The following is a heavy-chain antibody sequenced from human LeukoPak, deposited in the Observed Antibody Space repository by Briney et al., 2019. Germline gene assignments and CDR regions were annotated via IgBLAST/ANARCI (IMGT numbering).Heavy chain of an antibody. CDR2: ISAYNGNT. J-gene: IGHJ4*02. Sequence: ASVKVSCKASGYTFTSYGISWVRQAPGQGLEWMGWISAYNGNTNYAQKLQGRVTMTTDTSTSTAHMELRSLRSDDTAVYYCARSLKYYDYVWGSYLPFYWGQGTLVTVSS. D-gene: IGHD3-16*02. CDR1: GYTFTSYG. CDR3: ARSLKYYDYVWGSYLPFY. V-gene: IGHV1-18*01.